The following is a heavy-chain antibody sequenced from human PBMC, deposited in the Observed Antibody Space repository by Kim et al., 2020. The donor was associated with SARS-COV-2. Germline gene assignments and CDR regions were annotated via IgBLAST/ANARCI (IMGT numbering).Heavy chain of an antibody. D-gene: IGHD3-10*01. CDR3: ARKDSIWFRGGLTFDI. V-gene: IGHV1-8*01. J-gene: IGHJ3*02. Sequence: KFQGRVTMTRNTSISTAYMELSSLRSEDTAVYYCARKDSIWFRGGLTFDIWGQGTMVTVSS.